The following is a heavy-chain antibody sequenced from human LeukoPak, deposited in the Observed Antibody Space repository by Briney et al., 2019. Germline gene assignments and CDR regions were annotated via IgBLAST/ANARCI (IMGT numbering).Heavy chain of an antibody. CDR2: ISSSSTTI. V-gene: IGHV3-48*01. Sequence: GGSLRLSCAASEFTLSSYSMNWVRQAPGKGLEWVSYISSSSTTIYYADSVKGRFTISRDNAKNSLYLQMNSLRAEDTGVYYCASSTGDHWGQGTLVTVSS. J-gene: IGHJ4*02. D-gene: IGHD2-2*01. CDR1: EFTLSSYS. CDR3: ASSTGDH.